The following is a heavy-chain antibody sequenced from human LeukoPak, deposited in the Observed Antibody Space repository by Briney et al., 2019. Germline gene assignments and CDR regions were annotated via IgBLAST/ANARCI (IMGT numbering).Heavy chain of an antibody. D-gene: IGHD5-12*01. J-gene: IGHJ5*02. CDR1: GYTFTSYA. V-gene: IGHV1-3*01. CDR3: ARTRYSGYDLNWFDP. CDR2: INAGNGNT. Sequence: GASVKVSCKASGYTFTSYAMHWVRQAPGQRLEWMGWINAGNGNTKYSQQFQGRVTITRDTSASTAYMELSSLRSEDTAVYYCARTRYSGYDLNWFDPWGQGTLVTVSS.